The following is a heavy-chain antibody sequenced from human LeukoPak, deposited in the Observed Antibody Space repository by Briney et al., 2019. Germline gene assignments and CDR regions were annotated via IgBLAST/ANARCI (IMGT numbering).Heavy chain of an antibody. V-gene: IGHV3-21*05. CDR3: ARKLGGTQCGGDCFFDH. CDR1: GFTFTTFT. Sequence: GGSLRLSCAASGFTFTTFTMNWVRLAPGKGLEWIGYISPTGSYTTYADSVRGRFTISRDNAKNLLFLQMNDLRTEDTAVYYCARKLGGTQCGGDCFFDHWGQGTRVAVSS. J-gene: IGHJ4*02. CDR2: ISPTGSYT. D-gene: IGHD2-21*02.